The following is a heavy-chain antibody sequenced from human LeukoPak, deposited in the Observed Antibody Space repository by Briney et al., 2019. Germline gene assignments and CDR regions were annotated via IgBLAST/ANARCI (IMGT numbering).Heavy chain of an antibody. CDR2: TYYKSKWYN. CDR1: GDSVSSNSAA. J-gene: IGHJ4*02. V-gene: IGHV6-1*01. D-gene: IGHD6-19*01. Sequence: SQTLSLTCAISGDSVSSNSAAWNWIRQSPSRGLEWLGRTYYKSKWYNDYAVSVKSRITINPDTSKNQFSLQLNSVTPEDTAVYFCAREGALNSSGPLATWGQGTLVTVSS. CDR3: AREGALNSSGPLAT.